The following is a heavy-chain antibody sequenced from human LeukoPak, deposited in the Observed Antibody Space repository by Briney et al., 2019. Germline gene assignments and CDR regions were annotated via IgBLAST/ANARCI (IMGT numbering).Heavy chain of an antibody. V-gene: IGHV3-7*05. Sequence: GGSLRLSCVASGFTSSIYWTSWARQAPGKGLEWVANIKQDGSEKYYVDSVKGRFSISRDNAKNSLHLQMSSLRAEDTAVYYCARELQYYDSSGSPKYYLDYWGQGTLVTVSS. CDR1: GFTSSIYW. CDR3: ARELQYYDSSGSPKYYLDY. D-gene: IGHD3-22*01. CDR2: IKQDGSEK. J-gene: IGHJ4*02.